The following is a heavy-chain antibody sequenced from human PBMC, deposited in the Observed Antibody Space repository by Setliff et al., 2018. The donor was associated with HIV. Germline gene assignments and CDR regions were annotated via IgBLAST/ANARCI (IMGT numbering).Heavy chain of an antibody. J-gene: IGHJ4*02. D-gene: IGHD3-10*01. V-gene: IGHV4-4*07. Sequence: PSETLSLTCSVSGGSISSYYWSWNRQPAGKGLEWIGRMYSSGSTNYNPSLKSRVTISAGPAKNQFSLKLTSMTAADTAVYYCARRDWLPLGGLDYWGQGTLVTVSS. CDR1: GGSISSYY. CDR3: ARRDWLPLGGLDY. CDR2: MYSSGST.